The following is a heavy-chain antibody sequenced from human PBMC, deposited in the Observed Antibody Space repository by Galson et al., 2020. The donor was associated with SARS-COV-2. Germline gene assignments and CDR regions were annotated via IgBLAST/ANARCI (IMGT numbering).Heavy chain of an antibody. V-gene: IGHV3-48*03. D-gene: IGHD2-15*01. CDR2: ISGSGGTI. Sequence: GESLKISCAASGFTFRNHDMNWVRQAPGKGLESVSYISGSGGTILYADSVKGRFTCSRDNAKISLYLQLNSLRAEDTAVCYCAIMASANYYAMDVWGQGTTVTVSS. J-gene: IGHJ6*02. CDR3: AIMASANYYAMDV. CDR1: GFTFRNHD.